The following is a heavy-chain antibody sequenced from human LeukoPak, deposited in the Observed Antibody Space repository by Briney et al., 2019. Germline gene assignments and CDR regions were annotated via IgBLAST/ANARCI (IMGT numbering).Heavy chain of an antibody. CDR3: ARWELLVVY. Sequence: SVKVSCKASGYTFTSYYMHWVRQAPGQGLEWMGGIIPIFGTANYAQKFQGRVTITADKSTSTAYMELSSLRSEDTAVYYCARWELLVVYWGQGTLVTVSS. CDR2: IIPIFGTA. CDR1: GYTFTSYY. D-gene: IGHD1-26*01. J-gene: IGHJ4*02. V-gene: IGHV1-69*06.